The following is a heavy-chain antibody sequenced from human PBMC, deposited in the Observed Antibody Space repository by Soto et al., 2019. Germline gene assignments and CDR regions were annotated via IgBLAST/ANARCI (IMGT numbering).Heavy chain of an antibody. J-gene: IGHJ4*02. CDR3: ARESEDLTSNFDY. CDR1: GFTFTRYS. CDR2: ISSTTNYI. Sequence: LRRSCAASGFTFTRYSMNWVRQAPGKGLEWVSSISSTTNYIYYGDSMKGRFTISRDNAKNSLYLEMNSLRAEDTAVYYCARESEDLTSNFDYWGQGTLVTVSS. V-gene: IGHV3-21*06.